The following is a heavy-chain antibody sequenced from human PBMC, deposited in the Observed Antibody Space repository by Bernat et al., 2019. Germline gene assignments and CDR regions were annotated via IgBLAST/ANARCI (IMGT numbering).Heavy chain of an antibody. Sequence: QVQLQESGPGLVKPSETLSLTCTVSGGSISSYYWSWIRQPPGKGLEWIGYIYYSGSTNYNPSLKSRVTISVDTSKNQFSLKLSSVTAADTAVYYCARQRYYDCWSGYQPHFDYWGQGTLVTVSS. CDR2: IYYSGST. CDR3: ARQRYYDCWSGYQPHFDY. J-gene: IGHJ4*02. D-gene: IGHD3-3*01. V-gene: IGHV4-59*08. CDR1: GGSISSYY.